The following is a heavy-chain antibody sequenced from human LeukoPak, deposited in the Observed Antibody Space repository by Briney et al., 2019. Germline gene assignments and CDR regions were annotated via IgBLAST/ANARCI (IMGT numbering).Heavy chain of an antibody. Sequence: PGGSLRLSCAASGFTFSSYAMSWVRQAPGKGLEWVSAISGSGGSTYYADSVKGRFTISRDNSKNTLYLQMNSLRAEDTAVYYCAKDRITMVRGVSQIFDYWGQGTLVTVPS. CDR3: AKDRITMVRGVSQIFDY. CDR1: GFTFSSYA. J-gene: IGHJ4*02. V-gene: IGHV3-23*01. CDR2: ISGSGGST. D-gene: IGHD3-10*01.